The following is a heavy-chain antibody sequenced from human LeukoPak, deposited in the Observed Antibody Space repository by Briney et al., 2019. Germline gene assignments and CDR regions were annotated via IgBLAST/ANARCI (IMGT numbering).Heavy chain of an antibody. D-gene: IGHD5-18*01. CDR3: AGSKDTAVVWDY. J-gene: IGHJ4*02. V-gene: IGHV3-53*01. CDR2: IYSDGST. Sequence: PGGSLRLSCAASGFTFSSYAMSWVRQAPGKGLEWVSVIYSDGSTYYVDSVKGRFTISRDNSKNTLYLQMNSLRAEDTAVYYCAGSKDTAVVWDYWGQGTLVTVSS. CDR1: GFTFSSYA.